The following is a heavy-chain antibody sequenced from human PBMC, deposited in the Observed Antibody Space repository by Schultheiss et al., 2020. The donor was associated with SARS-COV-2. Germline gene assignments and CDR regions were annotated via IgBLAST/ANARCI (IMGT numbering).Heavy chain of an antibody. V-gene: IGHV3-23*01. CDR2: ISGSGGST. CDR3: AKDAYSSSWYYFDY. D-gene: IGHD6-13*01. CDR1: GFTFSSYW. Sequence: GGSLRLSCAASGFTFSSYWMHWVRQAPGKGLEWVSAISGSGGSTYYADSVKGRFTISRDNSKNTLYLQMNSLRAEDTAVYYCAKDAYSSSWYYFDYWGQGTLVTVSS. J-gene: IGHJ4*02.